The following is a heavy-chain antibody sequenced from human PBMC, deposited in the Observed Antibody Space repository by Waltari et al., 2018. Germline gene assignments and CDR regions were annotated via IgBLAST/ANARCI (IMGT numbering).Heavy chain of an antibody. D-gene: IGHD1-26*01. CDR1: GHRVSTNTPA. J-gene: IGHJ4*02. CDR2: KYYRSKWYT. V-gene: IGHV6-1*01. CDR3: ARDGGSYGYFDY. Sequence: QVQLQQSGPGLVKPSQTLSLPCSISGHRVSTNTPACHSIRQSPSRGLDWLGRKYYRSKWYTDYAVSVKSRITINPDTSKNQFSLQLNSVTPEDTAVYYCARDGGSYGYFDYWGQGTLVTVSS.